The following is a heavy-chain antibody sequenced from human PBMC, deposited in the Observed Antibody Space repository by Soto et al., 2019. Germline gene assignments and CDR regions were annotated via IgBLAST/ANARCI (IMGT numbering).Heavy chain of an antibody. CDR1: GGTLSSYA. D-gene: IGHD2-15*01. J-gene: IGHJ4*02. Sequence: SVEVSCKASGGTLSSYAISWVRQAPGQGLEWMGGIIPIFGTANYAQKFQGRVTITADESTSTAYMELSSLRSEDTAVYYCARHLGTSFGYCSGGPCLVNDYWGQGTLVTVSS. CDR3: ARHLGTSFGYCSGGPCLVNDY. V-gene: IGHV1-69*13. CDR2: IIPIFGTA.